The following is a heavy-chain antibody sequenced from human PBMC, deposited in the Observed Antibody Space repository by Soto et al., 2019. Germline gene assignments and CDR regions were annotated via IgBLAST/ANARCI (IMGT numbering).Heavy chain of an antibody. V-gene: IGHV3-23*01. D-gene: IGHD4-17*01. CDR3: AMDVKTTVVRAYDF. CDR2: ISSTGGTT. Sequence: EVQLLESGGGLVQPGESLRLSCAASGFTFSNYAMTWVRQAPGKGPEWVSVISSTGGTTYYADVVKGRFTISRDNSKNTLYLQMNSLRAEDTAVYYCAMDVKTTVVRAYDFWGQGTLVTVST. CDR1: GFTFSNYA. J-gene: IGHJ4*02.